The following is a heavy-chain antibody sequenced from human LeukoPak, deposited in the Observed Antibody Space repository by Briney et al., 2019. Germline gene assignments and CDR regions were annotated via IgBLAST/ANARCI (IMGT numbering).Heavy chain of an antibody. J-gene: IGHJ4*02. D-gene: IGHD3-22*01. V-gene: IGHV6-1*01. CDR2: TYYRTKIYN. CDR3: ARESYDYYDSSGRAYYFDY. CDR1: GDTFSSNTAA. Sequence: SQTLSLTCAISGDTFSSNTAAWHWLTQSPSRGLDWLGRTYYRTKIYNDYAVSVKRRITINPDTSKNQFSLQVNSVTPEDTAVYYCARESYDYYDSSGRAYYFDYWGQGTLVTVSS.